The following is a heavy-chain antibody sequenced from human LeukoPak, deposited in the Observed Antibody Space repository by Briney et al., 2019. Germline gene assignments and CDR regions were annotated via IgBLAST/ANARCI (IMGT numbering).Heavy chain of an antibody. Sequence: SGGSLRLSCAPSGFTFSNYDMHWVRQAPGKGLEWVAVIWYDGINNYYADSVKGRFSISRDNSKNALYLQMNSLSAEDTAVYFCAGDYSRNSFDYWGQGTLVTVSS. CDR3: AGDYSRNSFDY. CDR1: GFTFSNYD. CDR2: IWYDGINN. V-gene: IGHV3-33*01. J-gene: IGHJ4*02. D-gene: IGHD6-13*01.